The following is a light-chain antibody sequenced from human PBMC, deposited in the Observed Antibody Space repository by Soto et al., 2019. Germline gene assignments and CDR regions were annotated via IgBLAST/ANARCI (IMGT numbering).Light chain of an antibody. Sequence: EIVLTQSPATLSLSPGERATLSCRASQSVDSYLAWYQQKPGQAPRLLIYDASSRATGIPVRFSGSGSGTEFTLTISSLQSEDFAVYYCQQYNNWPLTFGQGTRLEIK. CDR3: QQYNNWPLT. V-gene: IGKV3-15*01. J-gene: IGKJ5*01. CDR1: QSVDSY. CDR2: DAS.